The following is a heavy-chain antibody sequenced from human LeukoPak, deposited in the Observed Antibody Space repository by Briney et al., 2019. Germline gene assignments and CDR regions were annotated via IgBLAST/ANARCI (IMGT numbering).Heavy chain of an antibody. CDR2: IMEDGSVQ. D-gene: IGHD5-12*01. J-gene: IGHJ4*02. Sequence: GGSLRLSCVASGFTFSNYSMNWVRQAPGKGPEWVACIMEDGSVQKYVDSVRGRFTISRDNARNSLYLQMNSLRVEDTAVYYCAKDGSLVATTTLDYWGQGTLVTVSS. CDR3: AKDGSLVATTTLDY. V-gene: IGHV3-7*01. CDR1: GFTFSNYS.